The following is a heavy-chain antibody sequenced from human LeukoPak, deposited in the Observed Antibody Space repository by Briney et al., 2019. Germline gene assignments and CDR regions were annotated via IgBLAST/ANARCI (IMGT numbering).Heavy chain of an antibody. Sequence: GGSLRLSCAASGFTFSSYWMSWVRQAPGKGLEWVANIKQDGSEKFYVDSVKGRFTISRDNAKNSLYLQMNSLRAEDTAAFYCAREMQYCSSNSCYFWFDPWGQGTLVTVSS. D-gene: IGHD2-2*01. V-gene: IGHV3-7*01. J-gene: IGHJ5*02. CDR1: GFTFSSYW. CDR3: AREMQYCSSNSCYFWFDP. CDR2: IKQDGSEK.